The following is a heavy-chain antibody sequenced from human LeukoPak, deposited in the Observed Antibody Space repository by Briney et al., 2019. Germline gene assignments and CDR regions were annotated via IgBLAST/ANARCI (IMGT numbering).Heavy chain of an antibody. CDR2: INSDGSST. Sequence: PGGSLRLSCAASGFTFSTYVVNWVRQAPGKGLVWVSRINSDGSSTRYADSVKGRFTISRDNAKNTLYLQMNSLRAEDTAVYYCARNPATEFDCWGQGTLVTVSS. CDR1: GFTFSTYV. J-gene: IGHJ4*02. D-gene: IGHD4-11*01. V-gene: IGHV3-74*01. CDR3: ARNPATEFDC.